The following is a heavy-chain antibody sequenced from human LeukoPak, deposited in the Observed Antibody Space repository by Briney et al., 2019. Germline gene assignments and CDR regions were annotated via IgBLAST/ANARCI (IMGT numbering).Heavy chain of an antibody. Sequence: GESLKISCKGSGYSFTTYWIAWVRQMPGKGLEWMGIIYPRDSDIRYSPPFQGQVTISADKSISTAYLQWNSLKALDTAMYYCARMIGLGEVSPYFDYWGQGSLVTVSS. CDR1: GYSFTTYW. J-gene: IGHJ4*02. V-gene: IGHV5-51*01. D-gene: IGHD3-16*02. CDR2: IYPRDSDI. CDR3: ARMIGLGEVSPYFDY.